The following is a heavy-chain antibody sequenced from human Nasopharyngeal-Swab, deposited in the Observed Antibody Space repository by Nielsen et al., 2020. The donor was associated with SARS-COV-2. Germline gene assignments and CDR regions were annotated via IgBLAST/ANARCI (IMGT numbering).Heavy chain of an antibody. CDR1: GFTFSSYW. V-gene: IGHV3-74*01. Sequence: GGSLRLSCAASGFTFSSYWMHWVRQAPGKGLVWVSRINSDGSSTSYADSVKGRFTISRDNAKNTLYLQMNSLRAEDTAVYYCAKEQSYGLSYFDYWGQGTLVTVSS. CDR2: INSDGSST. J-gene: IGHJ4*02. D-gene: IGHD5-18*01. CDR3: AKEQSYGLSYFDY.